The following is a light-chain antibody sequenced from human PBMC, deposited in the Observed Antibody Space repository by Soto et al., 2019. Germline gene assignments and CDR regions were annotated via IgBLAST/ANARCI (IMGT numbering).Light chain of an antibody. CDR2: DVR. CDR3: SSYTSSSTWV. V-gene: IGLV2-14*01. Sequence: QSALTQPASVSGSPGQSITISCTGTSSDVGRYNYVSWYQQHPGKAPKLMIYDVRNRPSGVSNRFSGTKSGNTASLTISGLQAEDEADYYCSSYTSSSTWVFGGGTKLTVL. CDR1: SSDVGRYNY. J-gene: IGLJ3*02.